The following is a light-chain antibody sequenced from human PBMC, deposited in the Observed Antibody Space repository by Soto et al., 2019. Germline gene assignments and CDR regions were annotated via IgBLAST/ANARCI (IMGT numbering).Light chain of an antibody. V-gene: IGKV3-11*01. CDR2: DAS. CDR3: QQRSNWPQIT. CDR1: QSVSSS. J-gene: IGKJ5*01. Sequence: EIVWTQSPATLSLSPGERATLSCRASQSVSSSLAWYQQKPGQAPRLLIYDASNRATGIPARFSGGGSGTDLTLAISSLEPEDFAVYYCQQRSNWPQITFGQGTRLEIK.